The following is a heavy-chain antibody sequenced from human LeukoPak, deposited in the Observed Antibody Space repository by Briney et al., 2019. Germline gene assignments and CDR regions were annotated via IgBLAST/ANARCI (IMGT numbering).Heavy chain of an antibody. Sequence: SETLSLTCTVSGGSISSSSYYWGWIRQPPGKGLEWIGSIYYSGSTYYNPSLKGRVTISVDTSKNQFSLKLSSVTAADTAVYYCARHLRYCSGGSCFNWFDPWGQGTLVTVSS. D-gene: IGHD2-15*01. J-gene: IGHJ5*02. V-gene: IGHV4-39*01. CDR2: IYYSGST. CDR1: GGSISSSSYY. CDR3: ARHLRYCSGGSCFNWFDP.